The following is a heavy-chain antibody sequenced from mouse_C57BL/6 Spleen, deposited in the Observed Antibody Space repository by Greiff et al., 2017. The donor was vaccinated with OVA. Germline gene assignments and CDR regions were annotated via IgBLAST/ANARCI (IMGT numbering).Heavy chain of an antibody. CDR2: IWRGGST. J-gene: IGHJ4*01. D-gene: IGHD1-1*01. CDR3: AKNYYGSPGAMDY. CDR1: GFSFTSYG. V-gene: IGHV2-5*01. Sequence: VKLVESGPGLVQPSQSLSITCTVSGFSFTSYGVHWVRQSPGKGLEWLGVIWRGGSTDYNAAFMSRLSITKDNSKSQVFFKMNSLQADDTAIYYCAKNYYGSPGAMDYWGQGTSVTVSS.